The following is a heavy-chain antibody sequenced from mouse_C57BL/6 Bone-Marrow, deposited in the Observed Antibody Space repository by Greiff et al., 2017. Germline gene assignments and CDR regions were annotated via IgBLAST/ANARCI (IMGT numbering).Heavy chain of an antibody. CDR1: GFNIKDDY. CDR2: IDPENGDT. Sequence: VQLQQSGAELVRPGASVKLSCTASGFNIKDDYMHWVKQRPEQGLEWIGWIDPENGDTESASKFQGKATITADTSSNTAYRQLSSLTSEDTSVYYCTRRGYYVLLYDWGQGTTLTVSS. CDR3: TRRGYYVLLYD. J-gene: IGHJ2*01. D-gene: IGHD1-1*02. V-gene: IGHV14-4*01.